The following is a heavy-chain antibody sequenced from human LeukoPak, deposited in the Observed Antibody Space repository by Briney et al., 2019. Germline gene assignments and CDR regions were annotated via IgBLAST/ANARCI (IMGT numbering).Heavy chain of an antibody. V-gene: IGHV3-66*01. CDR1: GFTVSSNY. Sequence: GGSLRLSCAASGFTVSSNYMSWVRQAPGKGLEWGSVIYSGGSTYYADSVKGRFTISRDNSKNTLYLQMNSLRAEDTAVYYCAREGGYSGYDSPYYYYYMDVWGKGTTVTISS. J-gene: IGHJ6*03. D-gene: IGHD5-12*01. CDR3: AREGGYSGYDSPYYYYYMDV. CDR2: IYSGGST.